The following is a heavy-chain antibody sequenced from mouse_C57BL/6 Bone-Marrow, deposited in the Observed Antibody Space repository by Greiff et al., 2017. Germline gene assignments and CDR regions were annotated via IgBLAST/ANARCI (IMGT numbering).Heavy chain of an antibody. D-gene: IGHD1-1*01. CDR2: INPNYGTT. CDR1: GYSFTDYN. J-gene: IGHJ1*03. CDR3: ARHGSSHWYFDG. Sequence: EVKVVESGPELVKPGASVKISCKASGYSFTDYNMNWVKQSNGKSLEWIGVINPNYGTTSYNQKFKGKATLTVDQSSSTAYMQLNSLTSEDSAVYYCARHGSSHWYFDGWGTGTTVTVSS. V-gene: IGHV1-39*01.